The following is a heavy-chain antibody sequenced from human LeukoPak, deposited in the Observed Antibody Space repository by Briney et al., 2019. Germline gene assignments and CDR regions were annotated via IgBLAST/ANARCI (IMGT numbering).Heavy chain of an antibody. J-gene: IGHJ3*02. CDR1: GFTFSSYA. D-gene: IGHD3-22*01. CDR3: ATSYYYDSSGLEGAFDI. Sequence: GGSLRLSCAASGFTFSSYAMSWVRQAPGKGLEWVSAISGSGGSTYYADSVKGRFTISRDNSKNTLYLQMNSLRAEDTAVYYCATSYYYDSSGLEGAFDIWGQGTMVTVSS. V-gene: IGHV3-23*01. CDR2: ISGSGGST.